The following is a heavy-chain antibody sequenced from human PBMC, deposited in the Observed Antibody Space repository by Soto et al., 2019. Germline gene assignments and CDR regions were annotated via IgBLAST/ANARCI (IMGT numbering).Heavy chain of an antibody. J-gene: IGHJ2*01. D-gene: IGHD3-9*01. CDR2: IFSNDEK. V-gene: IGHV2-26*01. CDR1: GFSLSNGRMG. CDR3: ARIPPGFRYFDIWYFDL. Sequence: QVTLKESGPVLVKPTETLTLTCTVSGFSLSNGRMGVSWIRQPPGKALEWLAHIFSNDEKSYSTSLKSRLTTSKDTSKSQVVLTMTNMDPVDTATYYCARIPPGFRYFDIWYFDLWGRGTLVTVSS.